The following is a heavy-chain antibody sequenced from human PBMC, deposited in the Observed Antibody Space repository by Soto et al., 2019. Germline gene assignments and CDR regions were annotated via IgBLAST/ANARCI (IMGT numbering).Heavy chain of an antibody. CDR1: GGTFSSYA. Sequence: QVQLVQSGAEVKKPGSSVKVSCKASGGTFSSYAISWVRQAPGQGLEWMGGIIPIFGTANYAQKFQGRVTITADESTSTAYMELSSLRSEDTAVYYCARDPVGAAASTPYGMDVWGQGTTVTVSS. CDR3: ARDPVGAAASTPYGMDV. D-gene: IGHD2-2*01. CDR2: IIPIFGTA. J-gene: IGHJ6*02. V-gene: IGHV1-69*01.